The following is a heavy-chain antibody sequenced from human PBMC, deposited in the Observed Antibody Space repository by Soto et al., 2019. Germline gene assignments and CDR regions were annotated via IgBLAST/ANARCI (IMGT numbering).Heavy chain of an antibody. CDR2: IDWDDDK. Sequence: SGPTLVNPTQTLTLTCIFSGFSLNASGMCVSWIRQPPGKALEWLARIDWDDDKYYSTSLKTRLTISKDTSKNQVVLTMTNMDPVDTATYYGVRMVISGSSFDFWGQGTLVTVSS. V-gene: IGHV2-70*11. CDR1: GFSLNASGMC. CDR3: VRMVISGSSFDF. J-gene: IGHJ4*02. D-gene: IGHD3-22*01.